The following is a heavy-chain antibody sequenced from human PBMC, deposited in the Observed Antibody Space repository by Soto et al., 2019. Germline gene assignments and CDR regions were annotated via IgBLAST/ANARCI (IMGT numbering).Heavy chain of an antibody. CDR3: ARRGSSSPSYNFDF. V-gene: IGHV5-51*01. CDR2: IYPGDSDT. CDR1: GYTFTNYW. J-gene: IGHJ4*02. D-gene: IGHD6-13*01. Sequence: PVESLKISCKGSGYTFTNYWIGCFRQMPGRGLEWMGIIYPGDSDTRYSPSFEGQVTISADKSSSTAYLQWSSLKDSDTAIYYCARRGSSSPSYNFDFWGQGTPVTVSS.